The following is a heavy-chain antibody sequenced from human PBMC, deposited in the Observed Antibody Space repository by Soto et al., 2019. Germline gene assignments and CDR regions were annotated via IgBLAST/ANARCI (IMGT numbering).Heavy chain of an antibody. D-gene: IGHD3-22*01. CDR1: GGCISSGDYY. CDR3: ARESGYYDSSGYTRRIDY. CDR2: IYYSGSS. J-gene: IGHJ4*02. Sequence: SETLSLTGTASGGCISSGDYYWSWIRQPPGKGLEWIGYIYYSGSSYYNPSLKSRVTISVDTSKNQFSLKLSSVTAADTAVYYCARESGYYDSSGYTRRIDYWGQGTLVTVSS. V-gene: IGHV4-30-4*01.